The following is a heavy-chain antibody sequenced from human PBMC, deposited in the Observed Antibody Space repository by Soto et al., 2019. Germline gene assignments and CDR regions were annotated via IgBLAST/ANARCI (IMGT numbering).Heavy chain of an antibody. CDR1: GFTFSDYY. CDR3: ARFLGALNYYYYYGMDV. D-gene: IGHD3-16*01. CDR2: ISSSGSTI. J-gene: IGHJ6*02. Sequence: TVGSLRLSCAASGFTFSDYYMSWIRQAPGKGLEWVSYISSSGSTIYYADSVKGRFTISRDNAKNSLYLQMNSLRAEDTAVYYCARFLGALNYYYYYGMDVWGQGTTVTVSS. V-gene: IGHV3-11*01.